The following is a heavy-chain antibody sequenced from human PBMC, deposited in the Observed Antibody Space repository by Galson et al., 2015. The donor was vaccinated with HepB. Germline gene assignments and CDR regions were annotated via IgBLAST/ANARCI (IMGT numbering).Heavy chain of an antibody. D-gene: IGHD5-24*01. CDR3: ARESTNTRGFDP. CDR1: GSSISTTYW. CDR2: IYHSGRT. Sequence: ETLSLTCAASGSSISTTYWWSWVRQPPGKGLEWIGDIYHSGRTNYNLSLRNRLTISVDKSKNQFSLKLTSVTAADTAVYYCARESTNTRGFDPWGQGTLVTVSS. V-gene: IGHV4-4*02. J-gene: IGHJ5*02.